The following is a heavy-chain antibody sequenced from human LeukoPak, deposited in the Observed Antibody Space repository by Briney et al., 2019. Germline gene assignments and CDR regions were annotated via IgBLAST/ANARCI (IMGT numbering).Heavy chain of an antibody. J-gene: IGHJ4*02. CDR2: FDPEDGET. Sequence: ASVKVSCKVSGYTLTELSMHWVRQAPGKGLEWMGGFDPEDGETIYARKFQGRVTMTEDTSTDTAYMELSSLRSEDTAVYNCATSLEYSSSSGWGQGTLVTVSS. CDR1: GYTLTELS. CDR3: ATSLEYSSSSG. D-gene: IGHD6-6*01. V-gene: IGHV1-24*01.